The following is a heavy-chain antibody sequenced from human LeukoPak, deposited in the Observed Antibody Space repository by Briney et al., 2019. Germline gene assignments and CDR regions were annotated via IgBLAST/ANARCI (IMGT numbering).Heavy chain of an antibody. Sequence: GGSLRLSCAASRFTFSSYGMHWVRQTPGKGLEWVAVISYDGSNKYYADSVKGRFTISRDNSKNTLYLQMNSLRAEDTAVYYCAKGSGSYRYFDYWGQGTLVTVSS. V-gene: IGHV3-30*18. J-gene: IGHJ4*02. CDR3: AKGSGSYRYFDY. D-gene: IGHD1-26*01. CDR2: ISYDGSNK. CDR1: RFTFSSYG.